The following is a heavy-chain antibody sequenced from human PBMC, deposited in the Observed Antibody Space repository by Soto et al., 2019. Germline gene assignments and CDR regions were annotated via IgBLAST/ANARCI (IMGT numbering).Heavy chain of an antibody. D-gene: IGHD5-18*01. CDR2: INPSGGST. CDR1: GYTFTSYY. CDR3: ARYSYAFGVDY. J-gene: IGHJ4*02. V-gene: IGHV1-46*01. Sequence: ASVKVSCKASGYTFTSYYIHWVRQAPGQGLEWMGIINPSGGSTSYAQKFQGRVTMTRDTSTSTVYMELSSLRSEDTAVYYCARYSYAFGVDYWGQGTLVTVSS.